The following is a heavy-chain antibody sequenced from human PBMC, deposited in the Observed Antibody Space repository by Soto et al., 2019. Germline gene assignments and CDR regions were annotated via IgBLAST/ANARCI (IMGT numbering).Heavy chain of an antibody. CDR3: ARSGLWGQQVVTATRDNWFDP. CDR1: GGSISSGGYY. CDR2: INHSGST. D-gene: IGHD2-21*02. J-gene: IGHJ5*02. Sequence: SETLSLTCTVSGGSISSGGYYWSWIRQPPGKGLEWIGEINHSGSTNYNPSLKSRVTISVDTSKNQFSLKLSSVTAADTAVYYCARSGLWGQQVVTATRDNWFDPWGQGTLVTVSS. V-gene: IGHV4-39*07.